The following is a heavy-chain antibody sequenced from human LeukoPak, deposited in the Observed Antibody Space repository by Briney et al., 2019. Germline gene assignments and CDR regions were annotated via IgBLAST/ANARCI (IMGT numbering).Heavy chain of an antibody. CDR2: IWYDGSNK. D-gene: IGHD3-10*01. J-gene: IGHJ6*02. Sequence: PGGSLRLSCAASGFAFSSYGMHWVRHAPGKGLEWVALIWYDGSNKYYADSVKGRFTISRDSSKNTLYLEMSSLRAEDTAVYFCARERTLYVSGSGYGMDVWGQGTTVTVSS. CDR3: ARERTLYVSGSGYGMDV. CDR1: GFAFSSYG. V-gene: IGHV3-33*01.